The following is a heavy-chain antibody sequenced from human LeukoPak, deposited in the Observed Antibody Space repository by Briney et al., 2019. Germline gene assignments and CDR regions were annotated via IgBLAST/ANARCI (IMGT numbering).Heavy chain of an antibody. V-gene: IGHV1-8*01. CDR3: ARGLGGKYYYYYYYMDV. D-gene: IGHD1-14*01. J-gene: IGHJ6*03. Sequence: ASVKVSCKAFGYTFTSYDINWVRQATGQGLEWMGWMNPNSGNTGYAQKFQGRVTMTRNTSISTAYMELSSLRSEDTAVYYCARGLGGKYYYYYYYMDVWGKGTTVTISS. CDR1: GYTFTSYD. CDR2: MNPNSGNT.